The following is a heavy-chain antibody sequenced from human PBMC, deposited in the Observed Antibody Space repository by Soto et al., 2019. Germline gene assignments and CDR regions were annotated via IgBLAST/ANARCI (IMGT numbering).Heavy chain of an antibody. V-gene: IGHV1-8*01. CDR1: GYTFTSYD. Sequence: ASVKVSCKASGYTFTSYDINWVRQATGQGLEWMGWMNPNSGNTGYAQKFQGRVTMTRNTSISTAYMELSSLRSEDTAVYYCARANEITFGGVIARYYYYMDVWG. CDR2: MNPNSGNT. CDR3: ARANEITFGGVIARYYYYMDV. J-gene: IGHJ6*03. D-gene: IGHD3-16*02.